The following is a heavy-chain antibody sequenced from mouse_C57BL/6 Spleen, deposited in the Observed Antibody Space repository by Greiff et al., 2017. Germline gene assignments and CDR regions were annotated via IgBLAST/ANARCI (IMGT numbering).Heavy chain of an antibody. CDR3: ARGPPTTVVAYYYAMDY. J-gene: IGHJ4*01. CDR2: INPSNGGT. Sequence: QVQLQQPGTELVKPGASVKLSCKASGYTFTSYWMHWVKQRPGQGLEWIGNINPSNGGTNYNEKFKSKATLTVDKSSSTAYMQLSSLTSEDSAVYYCARGPPTTVVAYYYAMDYWGQGTSVTVSS. D-gene: IGHD1-1*01. V-gene: IGHV1-53*01. CDR1: GYTFTSYW.